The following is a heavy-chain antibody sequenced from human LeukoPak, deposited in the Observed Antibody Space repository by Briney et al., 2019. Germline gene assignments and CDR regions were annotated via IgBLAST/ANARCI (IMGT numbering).Heavy chain of an antibody. D-gene: IGHD2-15*01. CDR2: IYSDGST. J-gene: IGHJ4*02. CDR1: GFTVSSNY. Sequence: PGGSLRLSCAASGFTVSSNYMSWVRQAPGKGLEWVSVIYSDGSTYYADSVKDRFTLSRDNSKNTLYLQMNSLRAEDTAVYYCAKGVAHTPYYFDYWGQGTLVTVSS. CDR3: AKGVAHTPYYFDY. V-gene: IGHV3-53*01.